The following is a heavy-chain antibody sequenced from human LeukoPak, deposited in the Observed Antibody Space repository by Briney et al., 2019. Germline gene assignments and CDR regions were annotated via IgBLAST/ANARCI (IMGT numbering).Heavy chain of an antibody. D-gene: IGHD1-26*01. CDR3: ARDSGSSGYYFDY. CDR2: ISYDGSNK. V-gene: IGHV3-30-3*01. Sequence: GGSLRLSCAASGFTFSSYAMHWVRQAPGKGLEWVAVISYDGSNKYYADSVKGRFTISRDNSKNTLYLQMNSLRAEDTAVYYCARDSGSSGYYFDYRGQGTLVTVSS. CDR1: GFTFSSYA. J-gene: IGHJ4*02.